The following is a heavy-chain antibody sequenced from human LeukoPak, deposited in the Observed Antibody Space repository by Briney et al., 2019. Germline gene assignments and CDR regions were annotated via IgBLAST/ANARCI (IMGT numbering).Heavy chain of an antibody. D-gene: IGHD6-19*01. Sequence: GASVKVSCKASGYTFTGYYMHWVRQAPGQGLEWMGWINPYSGGTIYAQKFQGRVTMTRDTSISTAYMELSRLRSDDTAVYYCASPIAVAGTGYFDYWGQGTLVTVSS. CDR1: GYTFTGYY. CDR3: ASPIAVAGTGYFDY. J-gene: IGHJ4*02. CDR2: INPYSGGT. V-gene: IGHV1-2*02.